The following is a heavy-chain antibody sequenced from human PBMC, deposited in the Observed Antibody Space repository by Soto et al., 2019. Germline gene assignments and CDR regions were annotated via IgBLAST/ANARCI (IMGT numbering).Heavy chain of an antibody. D-gene: IGHD4-17*01. CDR1: GYTFTGYY. CDR3: ARDYQVRTVTTVYYYYYGMDV. CDR2: INPKSGGT. V-gene: IGHV1-2*02. J-gene: IGHJ6*02. Sequence: QVQLVQSGAEVKKPGASVKVSCKASGYTFTGYYMHWVRQAPGQGLEWMGWINPKSGGTNYAQKFQGRVTMTRDTSISTAYMELSRLRSDDTAVYYCARDYQVRTVTTVYYYYYGMDVWGQGTTVTVSS.